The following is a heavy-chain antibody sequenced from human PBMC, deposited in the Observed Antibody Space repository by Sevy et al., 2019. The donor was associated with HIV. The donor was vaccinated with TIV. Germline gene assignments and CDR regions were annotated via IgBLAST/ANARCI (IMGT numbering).Heavy chain of an antibody. CDR1: GFAFYDYS. CDR2: LSFGCGKI. CDR3: AREGCTRPHDY. Sequence: GESLKISFAASGFAFYDYSMSWIRQAPGKGLEWVATLSFGCGKINYADAVKGRFTIPRDNSKNSFYLQMDNLRVEDTALYYCAREGCTRPHDYWGQGTRVTVSS. D-gene: IGHD2-8*01. J-gene: IGHJ4*02. V-gene: IGHV3-23*01.